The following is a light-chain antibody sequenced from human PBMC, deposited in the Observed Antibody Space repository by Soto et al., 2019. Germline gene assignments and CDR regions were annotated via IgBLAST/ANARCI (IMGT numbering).Light chain of an antibody. CDR1: QSVSGTY. Sequence: IVLTQSPGTLSLSPGERATLSCRASQSVSGTYLAWYQQKPGQAPRLLIYDVSSRATGIPDRFSGSGSGADFTLTISRLEPEDFAVYYCQQYGTSPLTSGHGTRLEIK. V-gene: IGKV3-20*01. CDR2: DVS. CDR3: QQYGTSPLT. J-gene: IGKJ5*01.